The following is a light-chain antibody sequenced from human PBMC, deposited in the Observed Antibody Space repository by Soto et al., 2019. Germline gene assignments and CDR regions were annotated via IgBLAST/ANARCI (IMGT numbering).Light chain of an antibody. J-gene: IGKJ1*01. CDR1: QGISSC. CDR3: QQNDGCPNT. CDR2: AAS. V-gene: IGKV1-12*01. Sequence: DIQMTQSPASVSASVGDRVTSTCRASQGISSCLAWYQQKPGKAPRLLIYAASSMQSGVPSRFSGSRSGPDFTLTISSLQPEDFAAYYCQQNDGCPNTFGQGTEVEIK.